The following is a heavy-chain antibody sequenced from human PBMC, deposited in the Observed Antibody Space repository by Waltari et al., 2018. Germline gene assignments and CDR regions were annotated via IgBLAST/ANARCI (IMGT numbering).Heavy chain of an antibody. D-gene: IGHD3-16*01. CDR3: AKDSSTLHYFDY. CDR2: INGIGGNT. Sequence: EVQVLESGGGLVQPGGSLRLPCAASGFTFGPNAMTWVRQAPGKGLEWVSTINGIGGNTYHADSVKGRFTISRDNSKNTLYLQMNSLRAEDTAIYYCAKDSSTLHYFDYWGQGTLVTVSS. V-gene: IGHV3-23*01. CDR1: GFTFGPNA. J-gene: IGHJ4*02.